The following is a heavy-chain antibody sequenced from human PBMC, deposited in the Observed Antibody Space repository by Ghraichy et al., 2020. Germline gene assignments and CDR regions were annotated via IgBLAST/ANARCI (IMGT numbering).Heavy chain of an antibody. V-gene: IGHV4-59*01. CDR2: IYYSGST. CDR1: GGSISSYY. J-gene: IGHJ3*02. Sequence: SQTLSLTCTVSGGSISSYYWSWIRQPPGKGLEWIGYIYYSGSTNYNPSLKSRVTISVDTSKNQFSLKLSSVTAADTAVYYCARQGFYYDIEGVIDIWGQGTMVTVSS. CDR3: ARQGFYYDIEGVIDI. D-gene: IGHD3-22*01.